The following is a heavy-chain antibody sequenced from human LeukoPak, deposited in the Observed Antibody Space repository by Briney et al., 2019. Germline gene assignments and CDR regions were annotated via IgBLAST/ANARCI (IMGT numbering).Heavy chain of an antibody. CDR3: ARVGVDSGSYYFDY. Sequence: GGSLRLSCAASGFTFSSYAMSWVRQAPGKGLEWVSAISGSGGSTYYADSVKGRFTISRDNSKNTLYLQMNSLRAEDTAVYYCARVGVDSGSYYFDYWGQGTLVTVSS. D-gene: IGHD1-26*01. V-gene: IGHV3-23*01. CDR2: ISGSGGST. CDR1: GFTFSSYA. J-gene: IGHJ4*02.